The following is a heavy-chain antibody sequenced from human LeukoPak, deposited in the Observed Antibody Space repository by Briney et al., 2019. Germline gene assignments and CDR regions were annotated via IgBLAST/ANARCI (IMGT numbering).Heavy chain of an antibody. J-gene: IGHJ1*01. CDR3: AREMKGYCSGGSCRLFQH. Sequence: GGSLRLSCAASGFSFSSASMYWVRQTPGKGLEWVSYISGGSDAIYYADSVKGRFTISRDNAKNSLYLQMNSLRAEDTAVYYCAREMKGYCSGGSCRLFQHWGQGTLVTVSS. V-gene: IGHV3-48*04. D-gene: IGHD2-15*01. CDR2: ISGGSDAI. CDR1: GFSFSSAS.